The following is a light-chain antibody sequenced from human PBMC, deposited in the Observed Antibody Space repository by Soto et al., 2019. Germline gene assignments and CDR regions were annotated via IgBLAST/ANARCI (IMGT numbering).Light chain of an antibody. CDR2: GAS. CDR3: QQYNNWPRGT. CDR1: QSVSSN. V-gene: IGKV3-15*01. J-gene: IGKJ1*01. Sequence: EIVLTQSPGTLSLSPGERGTLSCRASQSVSSNLAWYQQKPGQAPRLLIYGASTRATAIPARFSGSGSGTEFTLTISSLQSEDFAVYYCQQYNNWPRGTFGQGTKVDIK.